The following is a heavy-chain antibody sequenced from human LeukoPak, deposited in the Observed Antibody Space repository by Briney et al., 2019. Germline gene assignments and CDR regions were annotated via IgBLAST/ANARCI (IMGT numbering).Heavy chain of an antibody. J-gene: IGHJ6*02. Sequence: SSETLSLTCAVYGGSFSGYYWSWIRQPPGKGLEWIGKINHSGSTNYNPSLKSRVIISVDTSKNQFSLKLSSVTAADTAVYYCARGLVVPAATRGMDVWGQGTTVTVSS. D-gene: IGHD2-2*01. CDR3: ARGLVVPAATRGMDV. CDR2: INHSGST. CDR1: GGSFSGYY. V-gene: IGHV4-34*01.